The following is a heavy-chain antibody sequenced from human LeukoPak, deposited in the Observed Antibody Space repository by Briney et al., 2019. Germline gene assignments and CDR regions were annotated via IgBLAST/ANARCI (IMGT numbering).Heavy chain of an antibody. Sequence: GGSLRLSRAASGFTFSNHWMHWVRQAPGKGLVWVSHINNGGSSTRYADSVKGRFTISRDNSKNTLYLQMNSLRAEDTAVYYCARDLNLDYGDYFDYWGQGTLVTVSS. CDR2: INNGGSST. CDR3: ARDLNLDYGDYFDY. V-gene: IGHV3-74*01. D-gene: IGHD4-17*01. J-gene: IGHJ4*02. CDR1: GFTFSNHW.